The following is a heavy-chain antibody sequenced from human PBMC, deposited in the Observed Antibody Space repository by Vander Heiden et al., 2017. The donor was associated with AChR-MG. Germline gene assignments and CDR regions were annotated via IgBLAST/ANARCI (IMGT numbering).Heavy chain of an antibody. J-gene: IGHJ2*01. D-gene: IGHD2-21*01. CDR2: IYPGDSDA. V-gene: IGHV5-51*01. Sequence: EVQLVQSGAEVKKPGESLKIPCNASGDRFYSYWIGWVRQMPGKGLEWVGIIYPGDSDAKYSPCSQGQVTISVDKSIGTAYLEWSSLRESETAIYCCARHSHPTNVVYWYFDLWDRGTLVSVS. CDR1: GDRFYSYW. CDR3: ARHSHPTNVVYWYFDL.